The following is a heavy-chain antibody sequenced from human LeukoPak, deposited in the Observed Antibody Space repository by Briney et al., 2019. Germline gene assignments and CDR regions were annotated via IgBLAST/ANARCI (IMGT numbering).Heavy chain of an antibody. Sequence: PGGSPRLSCAASGFTFSSYAMHWVRQAPGKGLEWVAVISYDGSNKYYADSVKGRFTISRDNSKNTLYLQMNSLRAEDTAVYYCARDWTTVTTLDYWGQGTLVTVSS. CDR3: ARDWTTVTTLDY. CDR2: ISYDGSNK. CDR1: GFTFSSYA. J-gene: IGHJ4*02. V-gene: IGHV3-30*04. D-gene: IGHD4-17*01.